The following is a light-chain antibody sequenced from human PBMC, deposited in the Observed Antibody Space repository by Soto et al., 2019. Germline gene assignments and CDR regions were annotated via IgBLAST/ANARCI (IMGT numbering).Light chain of an antibody. CDR1: SSDVGGYNY. Sequence: ALTQPASVSGSPGQSITISCTGTSSDVGGYNYVSWYQQHPGKAPKLMIYDVSNRPSGVSNRFSGSKSDNTASLAISGLQAEDEADYYCSSYTSTSAVVFGGGTKVTVL. CDR2: DVS. V-gene: IGLV2-14*01. CDR3: SSYTSTSAVV. J-gene: IGLJ2*01.